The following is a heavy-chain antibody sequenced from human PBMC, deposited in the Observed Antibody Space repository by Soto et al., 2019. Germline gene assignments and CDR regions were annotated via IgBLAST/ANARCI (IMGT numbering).Heavy chain of an antibody. CDR1: GYTFTSYG. V-gene: IGHV1-18*01. D-gene: IGHD6-25*01. CDR2: ISAYNGNT. J-gene: IGHJ4*02. CDR3: ARDWAAAGPFDH. Sequence: QVQLLQSGAEVKKPGASLKVSCKASGYTFTSYGISWLRQAPGQGLEWMGRISAYNGNTHYAQKLQGRVTMTTDTPTSTGYLELRRLRSVDSGVYCCARDWAAAGPFDHWGQGTLVTVSS.